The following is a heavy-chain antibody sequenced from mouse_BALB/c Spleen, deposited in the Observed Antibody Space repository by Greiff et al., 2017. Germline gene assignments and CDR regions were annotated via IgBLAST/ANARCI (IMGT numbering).Heavy chain of an antibody. CDR2: ILPGSGST. CDR3: ARETARESFAY. V-gene: IGHV1-9*01. CDR1: GYTFSSYW. J-gene: IGHJ3*01. D-gene: IGHD3-2*01. Sequence: VMLVESGAELMKPGASVKISCKATGYTFSSYWIEWVKQRPGHGLEWIGEILPGSGSTYYNEKFKGKATFTADTSSNTAYMQLSSLTSADSAVYYCARETARESFAYWGQGTLVTVSA.